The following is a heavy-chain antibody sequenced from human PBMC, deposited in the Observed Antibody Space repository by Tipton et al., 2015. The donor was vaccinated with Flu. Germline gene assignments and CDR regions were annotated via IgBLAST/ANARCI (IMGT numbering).Heavy chain of an antibody. Sequence: LRLSCTVSGGSISSYYWSWIRQPPGQGLEWIGYIYYSGSTNYNPSLKSRVTISVDTSKHQFSLKLSSVTSADTAVYYCARGGGYCGGDCYPGDYYGMDVWGQGTTVTVS. CDR3: ARGGGYCGGDCYPGDYYGMDV. CDR2: IYYSGST. V-gene: IGHV4-59*01. CDR1: GGSISSYY. D-gene: IGHD2-21*01. J-gene: IGHJ6*02.